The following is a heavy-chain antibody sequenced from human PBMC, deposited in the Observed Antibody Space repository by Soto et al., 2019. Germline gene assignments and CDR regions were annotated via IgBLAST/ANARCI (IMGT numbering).Heavy chain of an antibody. V-gene: IGHV3-30*18. D-gene: IGHD1-1*01. Sequence: QVQLVESGGGVVQPGRSLRLSCAASGFTFSSYGMHWVRQAPGKGLEWVAVILYDGSNKYYADSVKGRFTISRDNSKNTLYLQMNSLRAEDTAVYYCAKRLRVSPIVQLERRLDQVDAFDIWGQGTMVTVSS. J-gene: IGHJ3*02. CDR3: AKRLRVSPIVQLERRLDQVDAFDI. CDR1: GFTFSSYG. CDR2: ILYDGSNK.